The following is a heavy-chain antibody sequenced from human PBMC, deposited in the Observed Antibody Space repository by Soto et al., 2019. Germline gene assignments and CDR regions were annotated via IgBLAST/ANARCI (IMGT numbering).Heavy chain of an antibody. CDR2: ISAYNGNT. CDR1: GYTFTSYG. J-gene: IGHJ6*03. Sequence: QVRLVQSGAEVKKPGASVKVSCKASGYTFTSYGISWVRQAPGQGLEWMGWISAYNGNTNYAQKLQGRVTMTTDTSTSTAYMELRSLRSDDTAVYYCARADSSSWTERDYYYYYMDVWGKGTTVTVSS. CDR3: ARADSSSWTERDYYYYYMDV. D-gene: IGHD6-13*01. V-gene: IGHV1-18*01.